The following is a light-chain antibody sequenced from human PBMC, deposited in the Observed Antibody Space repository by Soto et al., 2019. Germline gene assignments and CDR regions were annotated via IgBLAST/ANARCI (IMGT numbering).Light chain of an antibody. V-gene: IGKV1-39*01. Sequence: DIQMTQSPSTLSASVGDRVTITSRASQSISNYLNWYQQKPGKAPKLLIYAASSLQSGVPSRFSGSGSGTDFTLTISSLQPEDFATYYCQQSYSTPRTFGQGTKVDI. J-gene: IGKJ1*01. CDR2: AAS. CDR3: QQSYSTPRT. CDR1: QSISNY.